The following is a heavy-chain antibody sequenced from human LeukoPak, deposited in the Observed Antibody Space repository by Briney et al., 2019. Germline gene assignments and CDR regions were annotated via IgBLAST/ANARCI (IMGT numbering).Heavy chain of an antibody. J-gene: IGHJ4*02. Sequence: GGSLRLSCAASGFTFSSYSMNWVRQAPGKGLEWVSSISSSSSYIYYADSVKGRFTISRDNAKNSLYLQVNSLRAEDTAVYYCARDYSHLGVDYWGQGTLVTVSS. D-gene: IGHD5-18*01. V-gene: IGHV3-21*01. CDR1: GFTFSSYS. CDR2: ISSSSSYI. CDR3: ARDYSHLGVDY.